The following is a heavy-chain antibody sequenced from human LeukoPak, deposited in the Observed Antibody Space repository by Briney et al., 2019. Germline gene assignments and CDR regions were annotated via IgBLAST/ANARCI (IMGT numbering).Heavy chain of an antibody. J-gene: IGHJ4*02. CDR3: ARGSQYNILTGFIVGAMDDFDY. D-gene: IGHD3-9*01. Sequence: PGGSLRLSCVASGFTFSSYWMHWVRQAPGKGLVWVSRINSDGSSTSYADSVKGRFTISRDNAKNTLYLQMNSLRTEDTAVYYCARGSQYNILTGFIVGAMDDFDYWGQGTLVTVSS. CDR1: GFTFSSYW. CDR2: INSDGSST. V-gene: IGHV3-74*01.